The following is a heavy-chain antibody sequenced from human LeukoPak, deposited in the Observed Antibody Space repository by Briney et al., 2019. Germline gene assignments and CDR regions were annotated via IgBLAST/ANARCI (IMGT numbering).Heavy chain of an antibody. CDR2: IYTSGST. V-gene: IGHV4-4*07. CDR1: GGSISSDY. D-gene: IGHD1-26*01. J-gene: IGHJ4*02. Sequence: SETLSLTCTVSGGSISSDYWSWIRQPDGKGLEWIGRIYTSGSTNYNPSLKSRVSMSVDTSTNQFSLKLSSVTAADTAVYYCAREPRSSGSYYWGQGTLVTVSS. CDR3: AREPRSSGSYY.